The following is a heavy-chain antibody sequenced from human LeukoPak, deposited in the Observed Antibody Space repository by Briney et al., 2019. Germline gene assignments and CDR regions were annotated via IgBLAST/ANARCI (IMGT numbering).Heavy chain of an antibody. V-gene: IGHV3-23*01. CDR1: GFTFNSYA. D-gene: IGHD1-1*01. CDR2: ISGSGVSA. CDR3: AKSGTTFDS. Sequence: GGSLRLSCAASGFTFNSYAMNWVRQAPGKGLEWVSTISGSGVSAYYADSVKGRITISRDNSKNTLYLQMSSLRPEDTAVYYCAKSGTTFDSWGQGTLVTVAS. J-gene: IGHJ4*02.